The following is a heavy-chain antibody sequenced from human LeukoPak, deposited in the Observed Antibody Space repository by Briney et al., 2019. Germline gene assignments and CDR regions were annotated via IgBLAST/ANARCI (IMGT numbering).Heavy chain of an antibody. J-gene: IGHJ3*02. CDR3: AKDLGSMIVVVTDAFDI. CDR1: GFTFSSYA. V-gene: IGHV3-23*01. CDR2: ISGRGGST. D-gene: IGHD3-22*01. Sequence: GGSLRLSCAASGFTFSSYAMSWVRQAPGKGLEWVSAISGRGGSTYYADSVKGRFTISRDNSKNTLYLQMNSLRAEDTAVYYSAKDLGSMIVVVTDAFDIWGQGTKVTVSS.